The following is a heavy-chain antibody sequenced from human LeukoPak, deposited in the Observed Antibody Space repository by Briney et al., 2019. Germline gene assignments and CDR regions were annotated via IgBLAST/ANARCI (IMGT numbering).Heavy chain of an antibody. J-gene: IGHJ4*02. D-gene: IGHD1-26*01. CDR2: INPNSGGT. CDR3: ARAYRTGRELPFDY. CDR1: GYTFTGYY. Sequence: ASVKVSCKASGYTFTGYYMHWVRQAPGQGLEWMGWINPNSGGTNYAQKFQGRVTMTRDTSISTAYMELSRLRSDDTAVYYCARAYRTGRELPFDYWGQGTLVTVSS. V-gene: IGHV1-2*02.